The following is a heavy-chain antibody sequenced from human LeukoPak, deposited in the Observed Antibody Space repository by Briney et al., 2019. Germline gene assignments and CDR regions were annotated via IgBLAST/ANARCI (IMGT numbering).Heavy chain of an antibody. D-gene: IGHD3-10*01. CDR3: ARGNIRGAPTGMDV. CDR1: GFTFSSYW. CDR2: IYYSGST. V-gene: IGHV4-39*07. J-gene: IGHJ6*02. Sequence: PGGSLRLSCAASGFTFSSYWMSWVRQPPGKGLEWVGSIYYSGSTYYNPSLKSRVTISVDTSKNQFSLKLSSVTAADTAVYYCARGNIRGAPTGMDVWGQGTTVTVCS.